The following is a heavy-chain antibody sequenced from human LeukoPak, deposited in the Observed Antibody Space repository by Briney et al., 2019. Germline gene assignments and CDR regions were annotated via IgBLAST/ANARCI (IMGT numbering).Heavy chain of an antibody. J-gene: IGHJ4*02. V-gene: IGHV4-39*01. CDR1: GGSISSSRYY. D-gene: IGHD3-10*01. Sequence: SETLSLTCTVPGGSISSSRYYWGWIRQPPGKGLEWIGSVYYSGNTYYNPSLKSRVTISVDTSKNQFSLNLSSVTAADTAVYYCASMMYYDGSGSYYNPTYYSDYWGQGTLVTVSS. CDR3: ASMMYYDGSGSYYNPTYYSDY. CDR2: VYYSGNT.